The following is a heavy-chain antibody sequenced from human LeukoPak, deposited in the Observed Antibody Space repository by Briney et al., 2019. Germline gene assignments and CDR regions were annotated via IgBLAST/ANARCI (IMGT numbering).Heavy chain of an antibody. Sequence: GGSLRLSCAASGFTFSSYAMSWVRQAPGKGLEWVSTISGSGGRTYYADSVKGRFTISRDNSKNTLYLQMNSLGAEDTAVYYCAKSAKDSSGYVEAFDIWGQGTMVTVSS. CDR2: ISGSGGRT. J-gene: IGHJ3*02. CDR3: AKSAKDSSGYVEAFDI. CDR1: GFTFSSYA. D-gene: IGHD3-22*01. V-gene: IGHV3-23*01.